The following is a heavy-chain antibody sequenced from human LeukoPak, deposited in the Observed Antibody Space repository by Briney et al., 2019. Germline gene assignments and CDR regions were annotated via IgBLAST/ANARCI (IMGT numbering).Heavy chain of an antibody. CDR1: GYTFTAYY. CDR2: INPNSGGT. Sequence: ASVKVSCKASGYTFTAYYIHWVRQAPGQGLEWMGWINPNSGGTSSAQKFQGRVTMTRNTSISTAYMELSSLRSEDTAVYYCARETGYCSSTSCYRYYYYMDVWGKGTTVTVSS. D-gene: IGHD2-2*02. J-gene: IGHJ6*03. V-gene: IGHV1-2*02. CDR3: ARETGYCSSTSCYRYYYYMDV.